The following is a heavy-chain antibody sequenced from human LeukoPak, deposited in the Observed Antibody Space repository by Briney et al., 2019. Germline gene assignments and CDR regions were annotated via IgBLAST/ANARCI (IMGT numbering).Heavy chain of an antibody. D-gene: IGHD3-22*01. Sequence: GGPLRLSCAASGFTFSNAWMSWVRQASGKGLEWAGRIKTKTDGGTTDYAAPVKDRFTISRDDSKNTLYLQMNSLKTEDTAVYYCTTGQGVDYDSSGYSALDYWGQGTLVTVSS. CDR2: IKTKTDGGTT. V-gene: IGHV3-15*01. J-gene: IGHJ4*02. CDR3: TTGQGVDYDSSGYSALDY. CDR1: GFTFSNAW.